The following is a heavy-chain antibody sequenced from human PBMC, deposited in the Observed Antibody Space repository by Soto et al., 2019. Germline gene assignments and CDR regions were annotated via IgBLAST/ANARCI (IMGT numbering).Heavy chain of an antibody. D-gene: IGHD6-19*01. CDR3: ARQKQWLSPFDD. V-gene: IGHV4-31*03. J-gene: IGHJ4*02. Sequence: QVQLQESGPGLVKPSQTLSLTCTVSGVSISSGDYYWSWIRQHPGKGLEWIGYIHSSGITDYTPPPXSXISMSLDTSKNQFSLKLSSVTAADTAVYYCARQKQWLSPFDDWGQGTLVTVSS. CDR2: IHSSGIT. CDR1: GVSISSGDYY.